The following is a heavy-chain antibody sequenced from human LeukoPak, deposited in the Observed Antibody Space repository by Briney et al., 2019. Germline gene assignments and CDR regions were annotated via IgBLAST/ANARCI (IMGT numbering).Heavy chain of an antibody. CDR1: GGSISSGDYY. J-gene: IGHJ4*02. CDR3: ARGKGSGLDY. V-gene: IGHV4-30-4*01. Sequence: NASETLSLTCTVSGGSISSGDYYWSWIRQPPGKGLEWIGYIYYSGSTYYNPSLKSRVTISVDTSKNQFSLKLSSVTAADTAVYYCARGKGSGLDYWGQGTLVTVSS. CDR2: IYYSGST. D-gene: IGHD6-19*01.